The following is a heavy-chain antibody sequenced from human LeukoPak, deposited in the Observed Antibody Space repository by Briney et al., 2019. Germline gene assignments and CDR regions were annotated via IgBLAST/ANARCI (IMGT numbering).Heavy chain of an antibody. D-gene: IGHD4-17*01. V-gene: IGHV3-66*01. J-gene: IGHJ4*02. CDR1: GFTVSSNY. CDR2: IYSGGST. CDR3: ARDPASGDYRTY. Sequence: GGSLRLSCAVSGFTVSSNYMSWVRQAPGKGLGWVSVIYSGGSTYYADSVKGRFTISRDNSKNTLYLQMNSLRAEDTAVYYCARDPASGDYRTYWGQGPLVTVSS.